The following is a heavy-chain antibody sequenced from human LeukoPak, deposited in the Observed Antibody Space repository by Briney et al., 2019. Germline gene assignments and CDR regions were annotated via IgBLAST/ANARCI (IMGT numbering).Heavy chain of an antibody. V-gene: IGHV4-34*01. CDR1: GGSFSGYY. CDR3: ARQTGSGLFILP. CDR2: IYHSGST. Sequence: SETLSLTCAVYGGSFSGYYWGWIRQPPGKGLEWIGSIYHSGSTYYNPSLKSRVTISVDTSKNQFSLRLTSVTAADTAVYYCARQTGSGLFILPGGQGTLVTVSS. D-gene: IGHD3/OR15-3a*01. J-gene: IGHJ4*02.